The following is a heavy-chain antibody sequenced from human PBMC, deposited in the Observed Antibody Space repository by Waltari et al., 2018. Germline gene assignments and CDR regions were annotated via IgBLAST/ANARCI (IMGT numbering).Heavy chain of an antibody. CDR1: GYTFTGYY. CDR3: ARAPYYYGSGSYYNYFQH. CDR2: INPNSGGT. J-gene: IGHJ1*01. V-gene: IGHV1-2*05. Sequence: QVQLVQSGAEVKKPGASVKVSCKASGYTFTGYYMHWVRQAPGQGLEWMGRINPNSGGTNYAQKFKGRVTMTRDTSISTAYMELSRLRSDDTDVYYCARAPYYYGSGSYYNYFQHWGQGTLVTVSS. D-gene: IGHD3-10*01.